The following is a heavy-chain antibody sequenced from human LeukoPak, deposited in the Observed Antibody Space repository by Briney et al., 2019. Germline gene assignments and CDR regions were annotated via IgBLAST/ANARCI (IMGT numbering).Heavy chain of an antibody. J-gene: IGHJ4*02. CDR3: AKDWYNSLNYFDY. CDR2: ISATASNT. D-gene: IGHD1-1*01. Sequence: GGSLRLSCAASGFTFSRHAMSWVRQAPGKGLEWVSAISATASNTYYADSVKGRFTISRDNSKSTLYLQMNSLRVDDTAVYYCAKDWYNSLNYFDYWGQGSLVTVSS. CDR1: GFTFSRHA. V-gene: IGHV3-23*01.